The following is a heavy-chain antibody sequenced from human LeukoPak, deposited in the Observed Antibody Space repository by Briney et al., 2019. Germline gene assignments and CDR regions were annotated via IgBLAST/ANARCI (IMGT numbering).Heavy chain of an antibody. V-gene: IGHV3-23*01. CDR2: ISGGGGST. J-gene: IGHJ4*02. D-gene: IGHD3-22*01. Sequence: GGSLRLSCAASGFTFSSYAMSWVRQAPGKGLEWVSGISGGGGSTSYADSVKGRFTISRDNSKNTLYLQMNSLRAEDTAVYYCAKDAIGDSSDHYWWEFDYRGQGTLVTVSS. CDR1: GFTFSSYA. CDR3: AKDAIGDSSDHYWWEFDY.